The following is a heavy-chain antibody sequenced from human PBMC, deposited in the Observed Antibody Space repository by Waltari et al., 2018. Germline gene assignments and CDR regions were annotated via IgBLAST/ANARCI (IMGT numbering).Heavy chain of an antibody. J-gene: IGHJ4*02. CDR3: ARGSTITIFGVVSGGPLNDY. CDR1: GGSFRGHY. CDR2: INHSGST. Sequence: VQLQQWGAGLLKPSETLSLPRAAYGGSFRGHYCSWTPPPPAPGREWIGEINHSGSTNYNPSLKSRVTISVDTSKNQFSLKLSSVTAADTAVYYCARGSTITIFGVVSGGPLNDYWGQGTLVTVSS. D-gene: IGHD3-3*01. V-gene: IGHV4-34*01.